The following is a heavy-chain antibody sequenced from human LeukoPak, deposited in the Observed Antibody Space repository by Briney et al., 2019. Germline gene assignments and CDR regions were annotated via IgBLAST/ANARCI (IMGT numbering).Heavy chain of an antibody. CDR3: TRAYWIGFHFDS. CDR2: IYYSGTT. V-gene: IGHV4-30-4*01. J-gene: IGHJ4*02. CDR1: GGSISSGDYF. Sequence: TPSETLSLTCSVSGGSISSGDYFWTWIRQPPGKGLQYIGYIYYSGTTTYNPSLKSRITMSVDMSANQFSLRLTSVSAADTAVYYCTRAYWIGFHFDSWGQGILVSVSS. D-gene: IGHD3-3*01.